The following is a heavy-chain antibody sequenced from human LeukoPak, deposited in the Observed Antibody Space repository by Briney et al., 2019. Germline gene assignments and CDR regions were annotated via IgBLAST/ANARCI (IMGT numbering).Heavy chain of an antibody. CDR2: INPNSGGT. Sequence: ASVKVSCKASGYTFTGYYLHWVRQAPGQGLEWVGWINPNSGGTTYAQKFQGRVTMTRDTSISTVYMELSRLTSDDTAVYYCSRGDYWGQGTQVTVSS. CDR3: SRGDY. V-gene: IGHV1-2*02. CDR1: GYTFTGYY. J-gene: IGHJ4*02.